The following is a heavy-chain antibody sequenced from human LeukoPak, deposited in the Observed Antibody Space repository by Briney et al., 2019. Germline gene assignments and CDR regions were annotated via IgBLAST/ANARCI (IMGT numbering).Heavy chain of an antibody. Sequence: GGSLRLSCAASGFTFSSYSMDWVRQAPGKGLEWVSYISSSSSTIYYADSVKGRFTISRDNAKNSLYLQMNSLRAEDTAVYYCARTYSNYVGYYYMDVWGKGTTVTVSS. D-gene: IGHD4-11*01. CDR1: GFTFSSYS. J-gene: IGHJ6*03. CDR3: ARTYSNYVGYYYMDV. CDR2: ISSSSSTI. V-gene: IGHV3-48*04.